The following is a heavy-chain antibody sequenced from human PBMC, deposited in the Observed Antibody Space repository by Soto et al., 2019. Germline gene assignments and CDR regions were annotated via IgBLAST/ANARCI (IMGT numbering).Heavy chain of an antibody. CDR1: GDSMSSSNW. D-gene: IGHD3-16*01. CDR2: VHHIGRT. Sequence: TSETLSLTCTVSGDSMSSSNWWNWVRQPSGMVLEWFGEVHHIGRTNYNPSLKTRFTIPVDRSQNLFSLKLAFVTAADTAVYYCVRYEATALDYWGQGILVTFSS. CDR3: VRYEATALDY. V-gene: IGHV4-4*02. J-gene: IGHJ4*02.